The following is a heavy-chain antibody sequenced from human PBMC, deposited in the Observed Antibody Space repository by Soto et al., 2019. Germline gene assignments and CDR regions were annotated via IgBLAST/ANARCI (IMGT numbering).Heavy chain of an antibody. CDR2: IYYTGNT. D-gene: IGHD4-17*01. V-gene: IGHV4-59*01. CDR1: GGSISTDY. CDR3: ARVSGGDYDRTFDY. J-gene: IGHJ4*02. Sequence: PSETLSLTCTVSGGSISTDYWNWIRQPPVNGLEWIGYIYYTGNTNYNPSLKSRVTISVDTSKNQFSLKLRSVTAADTAVYYCARVSGGDYDRTFDYWGQGTLVTVSS.